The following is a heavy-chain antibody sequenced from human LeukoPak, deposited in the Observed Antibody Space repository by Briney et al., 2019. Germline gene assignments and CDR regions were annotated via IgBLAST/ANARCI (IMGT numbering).Heavy chain of an antibody. CDR3: AKEVTGYSYGYDAFDI. CDR2: ISGSGGST. CDR1: GFTFGDYA. D-gene: IGHD5-18*01. Sequence: GGSLRLSCTGSGFTFGDYAMSWVRQAPGKGLEWVSAISGSGGSTYYADSVKGRFTISRDNSKNTLYLQMNSLRAEDTAVYYCAKEVTGYSYGYDAFDIWGQGTMVTVSS. V-gene: IGHV3-23*01. J-gene: IGHJ3*02.